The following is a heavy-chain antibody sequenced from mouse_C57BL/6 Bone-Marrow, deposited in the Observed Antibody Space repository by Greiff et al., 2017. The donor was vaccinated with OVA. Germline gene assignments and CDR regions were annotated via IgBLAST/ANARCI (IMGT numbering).Heavy chain of an antibody. D-gene: IGHD1-1*01. J-gene: IGHJ2*01. V-gene: IGHV1-81*01. CDR1: GYTFTSYG. Sequence: VMLVESGAELARPGASVKLSCKASGYTFTSYGISWVKQRTGQGLEWIGEIYPRSGNTYYNEKFKGKATLTADKSSSTAYMELRSLTSEDSAVYFCARGGYYGSRYFDYWGQGTTLTVSS. CDR2: IYPRSGNT. CDR3: ARGGYYGSRYFDY.